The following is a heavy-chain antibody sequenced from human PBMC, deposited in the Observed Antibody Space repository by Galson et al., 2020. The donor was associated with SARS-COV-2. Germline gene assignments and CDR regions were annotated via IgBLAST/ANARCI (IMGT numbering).Heavy chain of an antibody. CDR3: ARWIYDSFDL. D-gene: IGHD5-12*01. J-gene: IGHJ3*01. CDR2: ISHDGNDK. V-gene: IGHV3-30*03. CDR1: GFTFRHYG. Sequence: GESLKISCAASGFTFRHYGMHWVRRAPGKGLQRVATISHDGNDKYYADSVKGRFTISRDSSKNAVYLQMDSLRPEDTAIYYCARWIYDSFDLWGQGTRVTVYS.